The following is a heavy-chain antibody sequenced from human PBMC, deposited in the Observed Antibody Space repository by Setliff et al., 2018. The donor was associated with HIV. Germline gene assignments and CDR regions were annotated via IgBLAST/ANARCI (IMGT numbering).Heavy chain of an antibody. J-gene: IGHJ6*03. CDR2: VEPQHGET. D-gene: IGHD4-17*01. CDR3: ARGTTATDYYYYMDV. CDR1: GYTFTDYY. Sequence: GASVKVSCKASGYTFTDYYMHWVQQAPGKGLEWMGRVEPQHGETIFAGKFQGRVTVTADTSTDTAYMELSSLRSEDTAVYFCARGTTATDYYYYMDVWGKGTSVTVSS. V-gene: IGHV1-69-2*01.